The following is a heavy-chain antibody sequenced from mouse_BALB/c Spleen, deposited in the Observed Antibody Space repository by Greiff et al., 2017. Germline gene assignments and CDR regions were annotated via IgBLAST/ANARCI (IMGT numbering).Heavy chain of an antibody. J-gene: IGHJ4*01. CDR1: GFTFSSYG. CDR2: ISNGGSYT. CDR3: ARHEYGSEYPMDY. V-gene: IGHV5-6*02. Sequence: EVMLVESGGDLVKPGGSLKLSCAASGFTFSSYGMSWVRQTPDKRLEWVATISNGGSYTYYPDSVKGRFTISRDNAKNNLYLQMSSLKSEDTDMYYYARHEYGSEYPMDYWGQGTSVTVSS. D-gene: IGHD2-10*02.